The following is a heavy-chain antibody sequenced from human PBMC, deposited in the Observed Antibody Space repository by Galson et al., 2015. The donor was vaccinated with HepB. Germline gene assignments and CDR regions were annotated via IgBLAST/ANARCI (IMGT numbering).Heavy chain of an antibody. Sequence: SLRLSCAASGFTFSSYAMHWVRQAPGKGLEWVAVISYDGSNKYYADSVKGRFTISRDNSKNTLYLQMNSLRAEDTAVYYCARDNFLYGDYIAAGPFDYWGQGTLVTVSS. D-gene: IGHD4-17*01. CDR2: ISYDGSNK. V-gene: IGHV3-30-3*01. CDR1: GFTFSSYA. CDR3: ARDNFLYGDYIAAGPFDY. J-gene: IGHJ4*02.